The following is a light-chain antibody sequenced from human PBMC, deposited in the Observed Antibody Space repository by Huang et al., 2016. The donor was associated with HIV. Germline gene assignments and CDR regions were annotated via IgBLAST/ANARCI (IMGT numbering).Light chain of an antibody. J-gene: IGKJ4*01. Sequence: DIQMTQSPSSLSASVGDRVTITCRASQSIKSSLNWYQQKPGKAPKVLIYAASSLQSGVPSRFSGSGSGTDFTLTINSLQPEDFAIYYCQQSYNTPLTFGGGTRLEIK. V-gene: IGKV1-39*01. CDR2: AAS. CDR3: QQSYNTPLT. CDR1: QSIKSS.